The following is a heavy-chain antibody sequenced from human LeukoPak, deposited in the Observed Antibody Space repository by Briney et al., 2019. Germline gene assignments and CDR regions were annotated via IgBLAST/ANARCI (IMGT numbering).Heavy chain of an antibody. CDR2: IIPIFGTA. CDR3: ASWRRPTVSYRSTYFDY. J-gene: IGHJ4*02. D-gene: IGHD4-17*01. V-gene: IGHV1-69*06. CDR1: GYTFSNYY. Sequence: ASVKVSCKASGYTFSNYYIHWVRQAPGQGLEWMGGIIPIFGTANYAQKFQGRVTITADKSTSTAYMELSSLRSEDTAVYYCASWRRPTVSYRSTYFDYWGQGTLVTVSS.